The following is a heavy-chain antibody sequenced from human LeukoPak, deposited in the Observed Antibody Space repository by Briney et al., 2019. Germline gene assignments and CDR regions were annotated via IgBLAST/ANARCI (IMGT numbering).Heavy chain of an antibody. CDR1: GYTLTELS. CDR3: ARSPIRGESIDY. J-gene: IGHJ4*02. CDR2: FDPEDGET. D-gene: IGHD3-10*01. V-gene: IGHV1-24*01. Sequence: ASVKVSCKVSGYTLTELSMHWVRQAPGKGLEWMGGFDPEDGETIYAQKFQGRVTMTEDTSTDTAYMELSSLRSEDTAVYYCARSPIRGESIDYWGQGTLVTVSS.